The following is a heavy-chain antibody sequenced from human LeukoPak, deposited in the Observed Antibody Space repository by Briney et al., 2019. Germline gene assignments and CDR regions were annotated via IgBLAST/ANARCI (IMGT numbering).Heavy chain of an antibody. D-gene: IGHD3-10*01. Sequence: GASVKVSCKASGYTFTSYDINWVRQATGQGLEWMGWMNPNSGNTGYAQKFQGRVTMTRNTSISTAYMELSSLRSEDTAVYYCARGYGSGSYVPPIWYYGMDVWGQGTTVTVSS. CDR3: ARGYGSGSYVPPIWYYGMDV. CDR2: MNPNSGNT. J-gene: IGHJ6*02. V-gene: IGHV1-8*01. CDR1: GYTFTSYD.